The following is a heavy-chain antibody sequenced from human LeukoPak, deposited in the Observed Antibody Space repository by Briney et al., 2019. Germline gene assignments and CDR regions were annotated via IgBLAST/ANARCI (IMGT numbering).Heavy chain of an antibody. D-gene: IGHD3-9*01. CDR1: GGTFSSYA. Sequence: GASVKVSCKASGGTFSSYAISWVRQAPGQGLEWMGGIIPILGTANYAQKFQGRVTITADKSTSTAYMELSSLRSEDTAVYYCARSSQTYYDILTGYYYWGQGTLVTVSS. J-gene: IGHJ4*02. CDR2: IIPILGTA. V-gene: IGHV1-69*10. CDR3: ARSSQTYYDILTGYYY.